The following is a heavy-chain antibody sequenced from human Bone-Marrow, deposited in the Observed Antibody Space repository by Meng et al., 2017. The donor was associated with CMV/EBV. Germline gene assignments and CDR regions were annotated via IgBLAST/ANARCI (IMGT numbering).Heavy chain of an antibody. CDR3: AIGELRDYYYGMDV. V-gene: IGHV1-2*02. CDR2: INPNSGGT. D-gene: IGHD1-7*01. J-gene: IGHJ6*02. CDR1: GGTFTGYY. Sequence: ASVKVSCKASGGTFTGYYMHWVRQAPGQGLEWMGWINPNSGGTNYAQKFQGRVTMTRDTSISTAYMELSRLRSDDTAVYYCAIGELRDYYYGMDVWGQGTTVTVSS.